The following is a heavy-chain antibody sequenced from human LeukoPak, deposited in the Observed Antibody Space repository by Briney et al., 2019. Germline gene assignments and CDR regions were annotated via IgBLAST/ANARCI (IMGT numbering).Heavy chain of an antibody. D-gene: IGHD6-6*01. CDR3: ARPTLEYSSSFLID. Sequence: ASVKVSCKASGYTFTTYGISWVRQAPGQGLEWMGWISAYNSDTYFAQKLQGRVTMTTDTSTSTAYMELRSLRSDDTAVYYCARPTLEYSSSFLIDWGQGTLVTVSS. CDR1: GYTFTTYG. J-gene: IGHJ4*02. CDR2: ISAYNSDT. V-gene: IGHV1-18*01.